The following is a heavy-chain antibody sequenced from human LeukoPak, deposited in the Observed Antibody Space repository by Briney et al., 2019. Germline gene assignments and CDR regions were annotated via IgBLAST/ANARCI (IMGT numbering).Heavy chain of an antibody. J-gene: IGHJ4*02. V-gene: IGHV3-64*01. CDR1: GYNFSIYA. Sequence: PGGPLRLSCAASGYNFSIYAMHWLRRAPGKGLEYVSGITSKGDSTYCGNTVKGRFTISRDNSNNTLYLQMGSLRPEDMAVYYCARGWLQLDYWGQGTLVTVSS. CDR3: ARGWLQLDY. D-gene: IGHD5-24*01. CDR2: ITSKGDST.